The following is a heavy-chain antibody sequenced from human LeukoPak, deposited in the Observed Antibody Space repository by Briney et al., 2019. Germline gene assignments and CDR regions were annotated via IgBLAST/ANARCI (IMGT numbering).Heavy chain of an antibody. Sequence: GESLKISCKGSGYSSTSYWIGGVRQMRATGLEWMGIIYPGDSDTRYSPSFQGQVAISADKSISTADLQWSRLKASDPAMYYCARLWDYCRWSTSCPSYFDYWGQGTLVTVSS. CDR3: ARLWDYCRWSTSCPSYFDY. J-gene: IGHJ4*02. V-gene: IGHV5-51*01. D-gene: IGHD2-2*01. CDR1: GYSSTSYW. CDR2: IYPGDSDT.